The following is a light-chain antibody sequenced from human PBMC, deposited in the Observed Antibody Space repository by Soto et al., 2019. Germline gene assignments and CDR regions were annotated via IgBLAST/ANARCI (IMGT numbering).Light chain of an antibody. CDR2: TND. CDR3: SATDYSLGGPV. J-gene: IGLJ2*01. CDR1: YSNVETNY. V-gene: IGLV1-47*02. Sequence: QSVLPQPHSASGTPGQRVTISCSGSYSNVETNYVDWYQHVPGTAPKLLIFTNDQRPSGVPDRFSASKSGTSASMAISGLLSEDEADYFGSATDYSLGGPVFGRGTKLTVL.